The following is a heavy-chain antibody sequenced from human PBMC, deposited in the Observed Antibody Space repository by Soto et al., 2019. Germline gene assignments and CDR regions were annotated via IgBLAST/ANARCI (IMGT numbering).Heavy chain of an antibody. J-gene: IGHJ4*02. Sequence: QVQLVQSGAEVKKPGASVQVSCKASGYAFSHYGITWVRQAPGQGLERMGWIGPYNGKTNYAQKLQGRVTMTTDTSTGTAYMELRSLRSDDTAVYFCVRDLDGSGSYYTDYWGQGTLVTVSS. CDR1: GYAFSHYG. CDR2: IGPYNGKT. V-gene: IGHV1-18*01. D-gene: IGHD3-10*01. CDR3: VRDLDGSGSYYTDY.